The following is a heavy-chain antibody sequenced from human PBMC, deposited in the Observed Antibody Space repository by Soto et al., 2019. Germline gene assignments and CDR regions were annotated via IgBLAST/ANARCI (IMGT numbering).Heavy chain of an antibody. J-gene: IGHJ6*02. D-gene: IGHD5-12*01. Sequence: GGSLRLSCAASGFTFSSYAMSWVRRAPGKGLEWVSAISGSGGSTYYADSVKGRFTISRDNSKNTLYLQMNSLRAEDTAVYYCAKDVTRLLPYYYYGMDVWGQGTTVTVSS. CDR3: AKDVTRLLPYYYYGMDV. V-gene: IGHV3-23*01. CDR1: GFTFSSYA. CDR2: ISGSGGST.